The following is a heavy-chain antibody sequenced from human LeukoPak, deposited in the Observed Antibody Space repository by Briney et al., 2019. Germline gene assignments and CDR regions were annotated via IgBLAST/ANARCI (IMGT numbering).Heavy chain of an antibody. J-gene: IGHJ4*02. Sequence: GGSLRLSCAASGFTFSSYGMHWVRQAPGKGLEWVAVISYDGSNKYYADSVKGRFTISRDNSKNTLYLQMNSLRAEDTAVYYCARDRYGDYDIDYWGQGTLVTVSS. CDR1: GFTFSSYG. CDR2: ISYDGSNK. V-gene: IGHV3-30*03. CDR3: ARDRYGDYDIDY. D-gene: IGHD4-17*01.